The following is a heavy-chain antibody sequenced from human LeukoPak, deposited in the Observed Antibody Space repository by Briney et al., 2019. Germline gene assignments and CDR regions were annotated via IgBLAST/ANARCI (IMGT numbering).Heavy chain of an antibody. CDR3: ARDKTYSDFWL. CDR1: GFTFSSYS. Sequence: PGGSLRLSCAAFGFTFSSYSMNWVRQAPGKGLEWISYISSDSSTVYFADSVKGRFTISRDNAKNSLYLQMNSLRAEDTAVYFCARDKTYSDFWLWGQGTLVTVSS. CDR2: ISSDSSTV. J-gene: IGHJ4*02. D-gene: IGHD3-3*01. V-gene: IGHV3-48*01.